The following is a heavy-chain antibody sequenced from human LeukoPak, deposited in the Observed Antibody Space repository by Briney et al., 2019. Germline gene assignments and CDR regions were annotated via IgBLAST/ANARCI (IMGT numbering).Heavy chain of an antibody. J-gene: IGHJ3*02. Sequence: KPSETLSLTCTVSGGSIRSSYYYWGWIRQPPGKGLEWIGYIYYSGSTNYNPSLKSRVTISVDTSKNQFSLKLSSVTAADTAVYYCARDSAGGYYYVPDAFDIWGQGTMVTVSS. CDR3: ARDSAGGYYYVPDAFDI. CDR1: GGSIRSSYYY. D-gene: IGHD3-22*01. CDR2: IYYSGST. V-gene: IGHV4-61*05.